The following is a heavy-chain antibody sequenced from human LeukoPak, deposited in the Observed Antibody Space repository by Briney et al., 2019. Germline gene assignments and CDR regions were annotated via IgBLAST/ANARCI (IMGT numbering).Heavy chain of an antibody. CDR1: GGSISSSNW. V-gene: IGHV4-4*02. J-gene: IGHJ4*02. Sequence: SGTLSLTCAVSGGSISSSNWWSWVRQPPGKGLEWIGEIYHSGSTNYNPSLKSRVTISVDKSKNQFSLKLSSVTAADTAAYYCARGQHYYDSSGSFDYWGQGTLVTVSS. D-gene: IGHD3-22*01. CDR2: IYHSGST. CDR3: ARGQHYYDSSGSFDY.